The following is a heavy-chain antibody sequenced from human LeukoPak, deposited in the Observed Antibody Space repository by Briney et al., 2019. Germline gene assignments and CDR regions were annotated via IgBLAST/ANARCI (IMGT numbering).Heavy chain of an antibody. V-gene: IGHV3-23*01. CDR3: AKDPRRTAVTGAYYFDY. J-gene: IGHJ4*02. CDR1: GFTFSSYS. D-gene: IGHD6-19*01. CDR2: ISGSGGSS. Sequence: GGSLRLSCAASGFTFSSYSMSWVRQAPGKGLEWVSAISGSGGSSYYADLVEGRFIISRDTSKKSQSLQMNTLGDDDTAMYYCAKDPRRTAVTGAYYFDYWGQGTLVTVSS.